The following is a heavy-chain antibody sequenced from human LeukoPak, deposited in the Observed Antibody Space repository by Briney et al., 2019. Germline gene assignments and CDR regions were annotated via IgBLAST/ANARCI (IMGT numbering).Heavy chain of an antibody. Sequence: ASVKVSCKASGYTFTGYYMHWVRQAPGQGLEWMGWINPNSGGTNYAQKFQGRVTMTRDTSISTAYMELSRLRSDDTAVYYCARGGLGKQRRNLKANWFDPWGQGTLVTVSS. D-gene: IGHD6-25*01. CDR3: ARGGLGKQRRNLKANWFDP. CDR2: INPNSGGT. V-gene: IGHV1-2*02. CDR1: GYTFTGYY. J-gene: IGHJ5*02.